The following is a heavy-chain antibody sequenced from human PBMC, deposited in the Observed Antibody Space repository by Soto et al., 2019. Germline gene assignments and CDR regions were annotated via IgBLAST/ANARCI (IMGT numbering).Heavy chain of an antibody. V-gene: IGHV4-31*03. Sequence: QVQLQESGPGLVKPSQTLSLTCTVSGGSISSGGYYWSWIRQHPGKRLEWIGYIYYSGSTYYNPSLKSRVTISVDTSKNQFSLKLSSVTAADTAVYYCASSRRVIAVAGLDAFDIWGQGTMVTVSS. J-gene: IGHJ3*02. CDR3: ASSRRVIAVAGLDAFDI. CDR1: GGSISSGGYY. CDR2: IYYSGST. D-gene: IGHD6-19*01.